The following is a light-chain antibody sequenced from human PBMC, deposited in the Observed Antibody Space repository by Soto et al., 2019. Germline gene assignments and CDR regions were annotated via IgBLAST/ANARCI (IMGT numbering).Light chain of an antibody. CDR3: QQYDAYTPGT. Sequence: DIQMTQSPSSMSASVGDRVTITCRASQSISRWLAWYQQKPGKAPNLLIYDASSLESGVPSRFSGSGSGTEFTLTISCLQPDDSATYYGQQYDAYTPGTFGQGTELEIK. J-gene: IGKJ2*02. CDR2: DAS. V-gene: IGKV1-5*01. CDR1: QSISRW.